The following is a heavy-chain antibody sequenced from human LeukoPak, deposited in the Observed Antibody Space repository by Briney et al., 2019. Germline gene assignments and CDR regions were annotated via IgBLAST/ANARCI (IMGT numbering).Heavy chain of an antibody. CDR3: ARNYCSSTSCYASITNDAFDI. J-gene: IGHJ3*02. V-gene: IGHV1-2*02. CDR1: GYTFTGYY. CDR2: IYPNSGGT. D-gene: IGHD2-2*01. Sequence: ASANVSCKASGYTFTGYYMHWVRQAPGQGLEWMGWIYPNSGGTNYAQKFQGRVTMTRDTSISTAYMELSRLRSDDTAVYYCARNYCSSTSCYASITNDAFDIWGQGTMVTVSS.